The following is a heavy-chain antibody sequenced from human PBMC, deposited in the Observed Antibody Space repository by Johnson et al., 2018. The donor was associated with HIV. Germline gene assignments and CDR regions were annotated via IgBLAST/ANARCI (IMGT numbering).Heavy chain of an antibody. CDR1: GFTFSSYA. CDR3: AKEPVVVIHAGGAFDI. CDR2: ISYDGSNK. D-gene: IGHD3-22*01. J-gene: IGHJ3*02. V-gene: IGHV3-30*04. Sequence: QVLLVESGGGVVQPGRSLRLSCAASGFTFSSYAMHWVRQAPGKGLEWVAVISYDGSNKYYADSVNGRFTISRDNSKNTLYLQMNSLRAEDTAVYYCAKEPVVVIHAGGAFDIWGQGKMVTVSS.